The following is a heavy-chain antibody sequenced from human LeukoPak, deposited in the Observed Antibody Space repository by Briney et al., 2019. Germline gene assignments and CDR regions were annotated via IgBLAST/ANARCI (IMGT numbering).Heavy chain of an antibody. Sequence: GGSLRLSCAASGFTFCSYAMSWVRQAPGRGLEWVSALRGNGGSTYYADSVKGRFPISRDNSKNTLYLQMNSLRAEDTAVYYCAKSGGKRWLQSGLMIFDYWGQGTLVTVSS. J-gene: IGHJ4*02. CDR2: LRGNGGST. D-gene: IGHD5-24*01. CDR3: AKSGGKRWLQSGLMIFDY. V-gene: IGHV3-23*01. CDR1: GFTFCSYA.